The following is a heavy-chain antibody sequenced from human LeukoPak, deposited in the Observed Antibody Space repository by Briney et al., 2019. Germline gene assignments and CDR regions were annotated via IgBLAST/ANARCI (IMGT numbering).Heavy chain of an antibody. CDR2: IYYSGST. Sequence: SETLSLTCTVSGGSISSYYWSWIRQPPGKGLEWIGYIYYSGSTNYNPSLKSRVTISVDTPKNQFSLKLSSVTAADTAVYYCARKGYGDYAMDYWGQGTLVTVSS. CDR1: GGSISSYY. D-gene: IGHD4-17*01. J-gene: IGHJ4*02. CDR3: ARKGYGDYAMDY. V-gene: IGHV4-59*01.